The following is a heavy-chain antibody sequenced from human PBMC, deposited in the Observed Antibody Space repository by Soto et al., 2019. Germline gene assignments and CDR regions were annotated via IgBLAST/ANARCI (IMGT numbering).Heavy chain of an antibody. D-gene: IGHD1-7*01. CDR1: GYTFTSYG. Sequence: ASVKVSCKASGYTFTSYGISWVRQAPGQGLEWMGWISAYNGNTNYAQKLQGRVTMTTDTSTSTAYMELRSLRSDDTAVYYCARGVGYNWNYGTVFDYWGQGTLVTVSS. CDR2: ISAYNGNT. V-gene: IGHV1-18*01. CDR3: ARGVGYNWNYGTVFDY. J-gene: IGHJ4*02.